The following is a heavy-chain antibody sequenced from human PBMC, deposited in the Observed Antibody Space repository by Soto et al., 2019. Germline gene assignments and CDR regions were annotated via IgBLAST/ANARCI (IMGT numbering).Heavy chain of an antibody. J-gene: IGHJ6*02. V-gene: IGHV1-18*01. Sequence: QVQLVQSGAEVKKPGASVKVSCKASGYTFTSYVISWVRQAPGRGLEWKGWISAYNGNTNYAQKLQGRVTMTTDTSTSTAYMELRSLRSDDTAVYYCASYREQLVLYGMDVWGQGTTVTVSS. CDR2: ISAYNGNT. CDR3: ASYREQLVLYGMDV. D-gene: IGHD6-13*01. CDR1: GYTFTSYV.